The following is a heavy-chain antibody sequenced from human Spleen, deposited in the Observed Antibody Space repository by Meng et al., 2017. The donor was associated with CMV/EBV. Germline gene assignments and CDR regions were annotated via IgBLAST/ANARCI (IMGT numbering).Heavy chain of an antibody. D-gene: IGHD6-6*01. V-gene: IGHV1-2*02. Sequence: ASVKVSCKASGNTFTGYYMHWVRQAPGQGLEWMGWINPNSGGTNYAQKFQGRVTMTRDTSISTAYMELSSLRPEDTAIYFCARVTSFSYAMDVWGQGTAVTVSS. CDR1: GNTFTGYY. CDR2: INPNSGGT. CDR3: ARVTSFSYAMDV. J-gene: IGHJ6*02.